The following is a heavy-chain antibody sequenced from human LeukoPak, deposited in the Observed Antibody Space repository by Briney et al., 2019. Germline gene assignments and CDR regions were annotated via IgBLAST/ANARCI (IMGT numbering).Heavy chain of an antibody. Sequence: PGGSLRLSCAGSGFTFSSYAMSWVRQAPGKGLEWVSGISGRGGSTYYADSVKGRFTISGDNSKNTLHLQMNSLRAEDTAVYYCAKVYYYDARGYYPLGAFDIWGQGTMVTVSS. CDR1: GFTFSSYA. D-gene: IGHD3-22*01. V-gene: IGHV3-23*01. CDR2: ISGRGGST. J-gene: IGHJ3*02. CDR3: AKVYYYDARGYYPLGAFDI.